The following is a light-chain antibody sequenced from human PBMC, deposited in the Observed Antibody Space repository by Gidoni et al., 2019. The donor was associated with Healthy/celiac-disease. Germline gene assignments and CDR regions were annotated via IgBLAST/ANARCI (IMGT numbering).Light chain of an antibody. J-gene: IGKJ2*01. Sequence: TLSLSPGERATLSCRASQSVSSYLAWYQQKPGQAPRLLLYDASNRATGIPARFSGSGSGTDFTLTISSLEPEDFAVYYCQQRSNWPPYTFGQGTKLEIK. CDR3: QQRSNWPPYT. V-gene: IGKV3-11*01. CDR2: DAS. CDR1: QSVSSY.